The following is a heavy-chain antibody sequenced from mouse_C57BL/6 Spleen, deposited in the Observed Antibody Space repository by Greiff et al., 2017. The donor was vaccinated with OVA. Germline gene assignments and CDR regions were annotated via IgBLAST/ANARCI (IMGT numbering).Heavy chain of an antibody. V-gene: IGHV1-39*01. Sequence: EVQLQQSGPELVKPGDSVTISCKASGYSFTDYNMNWVKQSNGKSLEWIGVINPNYGTNSYNQKFKGKATLTVDQSSSTAYMPLTSLTAEDSGGYDGAREGVDYGSSPDWYFEGWGTGTTVTGSS. CDR1: GYSFTDYN. CDR2: INPNYGTN. J-gene: IGHJ1*03. CDR3: AREGVDYGSSPDWYFEG. D-gene: IGHD1-1*01.